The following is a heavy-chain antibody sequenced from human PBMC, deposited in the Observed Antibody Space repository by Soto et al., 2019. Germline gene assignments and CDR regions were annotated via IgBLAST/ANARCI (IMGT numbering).Heavy chain of an antibody. Sequence: GASVKVSCKASGYTFTSYYMHWVRQAPGQGLEWMGIINPSGGSTSYAQKFQGRVTMTRDTSTSTVYMELSSLRSEDTAVYYCASETYPTYIQMPQGVLWGQGTLVTVSS. CDR2: INPSGGST. V-gene: IGHV1-46*01. J-gene: IGHJ4*02. CDR1: GYTFTSYY. D-gene: IGHD3-10*01. CDR3: ASETYPTYIQMPQGVL.